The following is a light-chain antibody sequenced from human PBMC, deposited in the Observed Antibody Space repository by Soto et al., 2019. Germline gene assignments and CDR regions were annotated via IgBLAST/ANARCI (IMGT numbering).Light chain of an antibody. CDR1: QSVSTY. J-gene: IGKJ1*01. V-gene: IGKV3-11*01. Sequence: EILLTQSPDTLSLSPGERATLSCRASQSVSTYLAWYQQKPGQAPRLLIYDASNRATGIPPRFSGSGSGTDFTLTISSLEPEDFAVFYCQQYNNWPRTFGQGTKVDIK. CDR3: QQYNNWPRT. CDR2: DAS.